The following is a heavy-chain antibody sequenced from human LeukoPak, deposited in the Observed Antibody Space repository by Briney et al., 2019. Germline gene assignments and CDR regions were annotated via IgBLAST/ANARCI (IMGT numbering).Heavy chain of an antibody. V-gene: IGHV3-33*01. Sequence: GGSLRLSCAASGFTFSSYGMHWVRQAPGEGLEWVAVIWYDGSNKYHADSVKGRFTISRDNSKNTLYLQMNSLRAEDTAVYYCAREEGSGSSYYMDVWGKGTTVTVSS. CDR3: AREEGSGSSYYMDV. D-gene: IGHD3-10*01. CDR1: GFTFSSYG. J-gene: IGHJ6*03. CDR2: IWYDGSNK.